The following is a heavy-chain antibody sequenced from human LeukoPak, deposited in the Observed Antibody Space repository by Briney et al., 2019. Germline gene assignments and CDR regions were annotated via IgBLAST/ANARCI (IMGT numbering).Heavy chain of an antibody. CDR2: INPSGGST. CDR3: ARDQIAGYYYDSSGYYFDY. J-gene: IGHJ4*02. D-gene: IGHD3-22*01. CDR1: GYTFTSYY. Sequence: GASVKVSCKASGYTFTSYYMHWVRQAPGQGLEWMGIINPSGGSTSYAQKFQGRVTMTRDTSTSTVYKELSSLRSEDTAVYYCARDQIAGYYYDSSGYYFDYWGQGTLVTVSS. V-gene: IGHV1-46*01.